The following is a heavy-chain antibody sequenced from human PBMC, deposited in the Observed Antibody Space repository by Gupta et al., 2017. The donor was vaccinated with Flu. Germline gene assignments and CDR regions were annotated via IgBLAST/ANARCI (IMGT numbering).Heavy chain of an antibody. CDR3: AKDMAAVDREDLDL. J-gene: IGHJ3*01. CDR2: ISSTSGTI. CDR1: GFTFDDYA. Sequence: EVQMVDAGGGLVQPGRCLRLPCEFSGFTFDDYAMHWVRQAPGKGLEVVSGISSTSGTIGEADEVKGRITIYSDNAKNHQFLEMKSLRIEETHLYYWAKDMAAVDREDLDLWGQGTMVIGSS. D-gene: IGHD6-25*01. V-gene: IGHV3-9*01.